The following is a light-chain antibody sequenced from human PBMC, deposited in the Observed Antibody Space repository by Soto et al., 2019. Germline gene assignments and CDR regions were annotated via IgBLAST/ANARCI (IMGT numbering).Light chain of an antibody. Sequence: QSVLTQPPSVSGSPGQSVTISCTGTSSDVGSYNRVSWYQQPPGTAPKLMIYEVSNRPSGVPDRFSGSKSGNTASLTISGLQAEDEADYYCSLYPSSSTFYVVFGGGTKLPVL. CDR3: SLYPSSSTFYVV. CDR1: SSDVGSYNR. CDR2: EVS. J-gene: IGLJ2*01. V-gene: IGLV2-18*01.